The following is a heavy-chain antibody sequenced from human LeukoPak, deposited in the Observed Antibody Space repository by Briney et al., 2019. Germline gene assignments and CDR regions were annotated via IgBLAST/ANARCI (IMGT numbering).Heavy chain of an antibody. CDR3: AREGNIPTGTIDSYYYGMDV. CDR1: GYTFTSYD. CDR2: MNPNSGNT. V-gene: IGHV1-8*01. D-gene: IGHD1-1*01. J-gene: IGHJ6*02. Sequence: GASVKVSCKASGYTFTSYDINWVRQATGQGLEWMGWMNPNSGNTGYAQKFQGRVTMTRNTSISTAYMELSSLRSEDTAVYYCAREGNIPTGTIDSYYYGMDVWGQGTTVTVSS.